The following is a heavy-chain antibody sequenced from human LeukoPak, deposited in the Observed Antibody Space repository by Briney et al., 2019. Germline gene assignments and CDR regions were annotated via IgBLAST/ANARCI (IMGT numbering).Heavy chain of an antibody. CDR3: VREGAHVAAVGNSFDY. V-gene: IGHV3-74*01. J-gene: IGHJ4*02. CDR2: INHDGSAT. CDR1: GLAFSGYW. Sequence: GGSLRLSCAASGLAFSGYWMHWVRQAPGKGLVWVSRINHDGSATIYADSVKGRFTFSRDNAKNTLHLQMNSLRVEDTAVYYCVREGAHVAAVGNSFDYWGQGTLVTVSP. D-gene: IGHD6-13*01.